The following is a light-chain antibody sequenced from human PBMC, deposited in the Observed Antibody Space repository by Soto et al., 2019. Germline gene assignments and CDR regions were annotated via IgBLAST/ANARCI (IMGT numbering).Light chain of an antibody. CDR2: AAS. Sequence: DIQMTQSPTSLSASVGDRVTITCRASQGIRNDLGWYQQKPGKAPKLLIYAASSLQSGVPSRFSGSGSGTDFTLTISNLQPDDFATYYCQQYDSYSSGPFGQGTKVDIK. CDR1: QGIRND. V-gene: IGKV1-17*02. J-gene: IGKJ1*01. CDR3: QQYDSYSSGP.